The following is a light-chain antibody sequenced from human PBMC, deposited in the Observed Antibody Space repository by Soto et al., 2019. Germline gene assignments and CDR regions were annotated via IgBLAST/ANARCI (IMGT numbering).Light chain of an antibody. CDR3: QQYNNWPRAT. Sequence: EIVLTQSPGTLSWSPGERATLSCRASQSVSSNSLAWYQQKPGQAPRLFMFRVSSRATGVPARFSGSGSETEFNLTISSLQSEDFAVYYCQQYNNWPRATFGGGTKVDIK. V-gene: IGKV3-15*01. CDR1: QSVSSNS. J-gene: IGKJ4*01. CDR2: RVS.